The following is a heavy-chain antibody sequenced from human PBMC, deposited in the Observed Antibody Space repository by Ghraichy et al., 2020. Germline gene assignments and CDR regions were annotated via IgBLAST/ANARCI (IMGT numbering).Heavy chain of an antibody. D-gene: IGHD3-9*01. V-gene: IGHV1-3*04. CDR2: INIGTVNT. CDR1: GYSFTSYG. CDR3: ARGARNYDILSGFGY. J-gene: IGHJ4*02. Sequence: ASVKVSCKASGYSFTSYGIHWVRQAPGQSLEWMGWINIGTVNTKYSQKFQGRVTFTRDTSASTAYMELSSLRSEDTAVYYCARGARNYDILSGFGYWGQGTLVTVSS.